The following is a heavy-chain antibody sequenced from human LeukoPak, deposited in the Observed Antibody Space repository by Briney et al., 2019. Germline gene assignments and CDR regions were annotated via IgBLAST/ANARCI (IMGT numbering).Heavy chain of an antibody. V-gene: IGHV1-2*02. CDR2: INPNSGGT. CDR3: ARGIQLWLISFEIFDY. CDR1: GYTFTGYY. Sequence: ASVKVSCKASGYTFTGYYMHWVRQAPGQGLEWMGWINPNSGGTNYAQKFQGRVTMTRDTSISTAHMELSSLRSEDTAVYYCARGIQLWLISFEIFDYWGQGTLVTVSS. D-gene: IGHD5-18*01. J-gene: IGHJ4*02.